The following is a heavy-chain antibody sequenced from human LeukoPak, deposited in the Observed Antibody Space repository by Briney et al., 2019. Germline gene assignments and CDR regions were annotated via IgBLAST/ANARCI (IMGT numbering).Heavy chain of an antibody. Sequence: SETLSLTCTVSGYSISSGYYWGWIRQPPGKGLEWIGSIYHSGSTYYNPSLKSRVTISVDTSKNQFSLKLSSVAAADTAMYYCAREGIAAAGFDPWGQGTLVTVSS. V-gene: IGHV4-38-2*02. D-gene: IGHD6-13*01. J-gene: IGHJ5*02. CDR1: GYSISSGYY. CDR3: AREGIAAAGFDP. CDR2: IYHSGST.